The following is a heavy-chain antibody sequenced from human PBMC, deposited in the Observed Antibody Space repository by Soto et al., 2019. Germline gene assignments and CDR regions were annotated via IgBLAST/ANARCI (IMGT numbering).Heavy chain of an antibody. V-gene: IGHV3-30*18. D-gene: IGHD2-2*01. CDR1: GFTFSSYG. J-gene: IGHJ4*02. CDR3: AKEDCSSRSCNPKYYFDS. CDR2: VSDTGTIT. Sequence: GGSLRLSCAASGFTFSSYGMHWVRQAPGKGLEWVAVVSDTGTITYYADSVKGRFTISRDKSKNTMYLQMDSLRPEDAGVYFCAKEDCSSRSCNPKYYFDSWALGTLVTVSS.